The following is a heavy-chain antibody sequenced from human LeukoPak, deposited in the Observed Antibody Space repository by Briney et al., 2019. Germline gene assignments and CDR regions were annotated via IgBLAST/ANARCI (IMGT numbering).Heavy chain of an antibody. CDR3: ARNAPEYLIDY. D-gene: IGHD2-2*01. CDR2: ISYDGNNK. J-gene: IGHJ4*02. CDR1: GFTFSSYA. Sequence: GGSLRLSCAASGFTFSSYAMHWVRQAPGKGLEWVAVISYDGNNKYYADSVKGRFTISRDNSKNTLYLQMNSLRAEDTAVYYCARNAPEYLIDYWGQGTLVTVSS. V-gene: IGHV3-30-3*01.